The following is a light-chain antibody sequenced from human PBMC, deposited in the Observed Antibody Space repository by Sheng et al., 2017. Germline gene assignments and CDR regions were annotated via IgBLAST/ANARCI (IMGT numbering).Light chain of an antibody. CDR2: AAS. CDR3: QQSYSTPTT. Sequence: DIQMTQSPSSLSASVGDRVTITCRASQSISSYLNWYQQKPGKAPKLLIYAASSLQSGVPSRFSGSGSGTDFTLTISSLQPEDFATYYCQQSYSTPTTFGGGTKVE. J-gene: IGKJ4*01. V-gene: IGKV1-39*01. CDR1: QSISSY.